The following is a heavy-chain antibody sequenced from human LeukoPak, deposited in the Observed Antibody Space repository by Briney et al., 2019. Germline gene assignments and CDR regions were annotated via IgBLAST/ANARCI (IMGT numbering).Heavy chain of an antibody. CDR3: ARVPIEVARFDY. Sequence: GGSLRLSRAASVFTPSSYEMNWVRQAPGKGLGWVSYISRMGSTIYYPDSVKARFPISRDNAKNSMYLQMHSLRAENTALDYCARVPIEVARFDYWGQGTLVTVSS. CDR2: ISRMGSTI. CDR1: VFTPSSYE. J-gene: IGHJ4*02. V-gene: IGHV3-48*03. D-gene: IGHD6-19*01.